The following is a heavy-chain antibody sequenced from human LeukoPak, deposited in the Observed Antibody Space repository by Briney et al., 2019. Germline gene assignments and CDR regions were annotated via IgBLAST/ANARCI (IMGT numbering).Heavy chain of an antibody. J-gene: IGHJ4*02. Sequence: PGGSLRLSCAASGFTFSSYAMSWVRQAPGKGLEWVSAISGSGGSTYYADSVKGRFTISRDNSKNTLYLQMNSLRAEDTAVYYCAKGDGEGDGSGWYSDFDYWGQGTLVTVSS. D-gene: IGHD6-19*01. CDR2: ISGSGGST. CDR1: GFTFSSYA. CDR3: AKGDGEGDGSGWYSDFDY. V-gene: IGHV3-23*01.